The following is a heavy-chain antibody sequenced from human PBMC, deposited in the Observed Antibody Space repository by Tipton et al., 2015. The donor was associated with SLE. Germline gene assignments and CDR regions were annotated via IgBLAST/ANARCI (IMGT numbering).Heavy chain of an antibody. CDR3: AKGTFYGDYDY. V-gene: IGHV3-23*01. D-gene: IGHD4-17*01. Sequence: SLRLSCSASGFAFSSYGMHWVRQAPGKGLEWVSSVSGGGYTYYAASVKGRFTISRDNSKNTLYLQMDSLRAEDTAVHYCAKGTFYGDYDYWGQGSLVTVSS. J-gene: IGHJ4*02. CDR1: GFAFSSYG. CDR2: VSGGGYT.